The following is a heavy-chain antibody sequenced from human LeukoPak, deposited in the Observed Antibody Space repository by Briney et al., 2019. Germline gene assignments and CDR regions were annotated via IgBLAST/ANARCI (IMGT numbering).Heavy chain of an antibody. CDR2: ITGTSSPI. Sequence: GGSLRLSCEASGFTFSSYSMNWVRQAPGKGLERVSYITGTSSPIYYADSVKGRFTISRDNAKNSLYLQMNSLRDEDTAVYYCARDMTFCSGGSCYSLGFDIWGQGTMVTVSS. CDR1: GFTFSSYS. D-gene: IGHD2-15*01. J-gene: IGHJ3*02. V-gene: IGHV3-48*02. CDR3: ARDMTFCSGGSCYSLGFDI.